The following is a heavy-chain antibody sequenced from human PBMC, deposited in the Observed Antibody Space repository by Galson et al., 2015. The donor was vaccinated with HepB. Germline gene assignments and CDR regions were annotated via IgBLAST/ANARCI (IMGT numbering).Heavy chain of an antibody. CDR3: ARGTGNWFDP. Sequence: SVKVSCKASGFTFTAYYIHWVRQAPGQGLEWMGRIDPNSGDTKYAQKFKGRVFLTRATSISTAYMDLSKLRSDDTAVYYCARGTGNWFDPWGQGTLVTVSS. V-gene: IGHV1-2*06. CDR2: IDPNSGDT. J-gene: IGHJ5*02. CDR1: GFTFTAYY.